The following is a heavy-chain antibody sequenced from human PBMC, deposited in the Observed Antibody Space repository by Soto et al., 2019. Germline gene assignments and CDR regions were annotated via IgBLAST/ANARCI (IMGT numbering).Heavy chain of an antibody. CDR1: GFTFSSYA. V-gene: IGHV3-23*01. CDR2: ISGSGGST. CDR3: ANHGHSSGYYLFDY. Sequence: PGGSLRLSCAASGFTFSSYAMSWVRQAPGKGLEWVSAISGSGGSTYYADSVKGRFTISRDNSKNTLYLQMNSLRAEDTAVYYCANHGHSSGYYLFDYWGQGTLVTVSS. J-gene: IGHJ4*02. D-gene: IGHD3-22*01.